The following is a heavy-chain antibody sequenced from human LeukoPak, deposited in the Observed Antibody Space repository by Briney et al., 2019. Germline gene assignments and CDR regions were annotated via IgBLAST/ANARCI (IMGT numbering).Heavy chain of an antibody. CDR1: GGSFSSNY. J-gene: IGHJ6*03. CDR2: INHSGST. Sequence: SETLSLTCAVYGGSFSSNYWSWIRQPPGKGLEWVGEINHSGSTNYNPSLKSRVTISVDTSKNQFSLTLSSVTAADTAVYYCARQGYQLLVYYCYYMDVWGKGTTVTVSS. D-gene: IGHD2-2*01. V-gene: IGHV4-34*01. CDR3: ARQGYQLLVYYCYYMDV.